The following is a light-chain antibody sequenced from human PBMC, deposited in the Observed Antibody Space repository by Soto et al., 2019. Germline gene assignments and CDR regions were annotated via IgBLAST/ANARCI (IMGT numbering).Light chain of an antibody. V-gene: IGKV3-20*01. CDR1: QSVSSSY. CDR2: GAS. CDR3: QQYNSWPIT. Sequence: EIVLTQSPGTLSLSPGERATLSCRASQSVSSSYLAWYQQKPGQAPRLLIYGASSRATGISDRFSGSGSGTDFTLTISRLEPEDFAVYYCQQYNSWPITFGQGTRL. J-gene: IGKJ5*01.